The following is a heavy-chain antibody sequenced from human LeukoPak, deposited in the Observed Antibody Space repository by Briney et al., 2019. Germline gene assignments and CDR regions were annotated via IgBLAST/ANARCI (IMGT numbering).Heavy chain of an antibody. V-gene: IGHV3-30-3*01. J-gene: IGHJ3*02. CDR3: ARTLYKAGAGAFDI. CDR2: ISYDGSNK. CDR1: GFTFSSYA. Sequence: GSLRLSCAASGFTFSSYAMHWVRQAPGKGLEWVAVISYDGSNKYYADSVKGRFTISRDNSKNTLYLQMNSLRAEDTAVYYCARTLYKAGAGAFDIWGQGTMVTVSS. D-gene: IGHD1-14*01.